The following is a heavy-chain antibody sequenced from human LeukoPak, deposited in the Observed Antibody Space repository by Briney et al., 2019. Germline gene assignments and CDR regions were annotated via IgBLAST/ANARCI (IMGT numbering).Heavy chain of an antibody. V-gene: IGHV3-30*02. Sequence: PGGSLRLSCAASGFTFSSYGMHWVRQAPGKGLEWVAFIRYDGSNKYYADSVKGRFTISRDNSKNTLYLQMNSLRAEDTAVYYCAKDQLWFGELSVYFDYWGQGTLVTVSS. J-gene: IGHJ4*02. CDR1: GFTFSSYG. CDR3: AKDQLWFGELSVYFDY. D-gene: IGHD3-10*01. CDR2: IRYDGSNK.